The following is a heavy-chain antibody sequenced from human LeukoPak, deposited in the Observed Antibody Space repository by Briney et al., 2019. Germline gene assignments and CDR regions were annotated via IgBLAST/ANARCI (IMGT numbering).Heavy chain of an antibody. Sequence: GESLKISCKGSGYSFTSYWIGWVRQMPGKGLEWMGIIYPGDPDTRYSPSFQGQVTISADKSISTAYLQWSSLKASDTAMYYCARRRISSVAGNYYLDYWGQGTLVTVSS. CDR1: GYSFTSYW. CDR3: ARRRISSVAGNYYLDY. J-gene: IGHJ4*02. V-gene: IGHV5-51*01. D-gene: IGHD6-19*01. CDR2: IYPGDPDT.